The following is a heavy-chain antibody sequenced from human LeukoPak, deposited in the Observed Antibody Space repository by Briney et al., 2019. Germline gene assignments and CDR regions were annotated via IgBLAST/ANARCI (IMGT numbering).Heavy chain of an antibody. D-gene: IGHD5-12*01. CDR2: LYSGGMT. CDR1: GFIVNNYY. Sequence: GGSLRLFCSASGFIVNNYYMTWVRQAPGKGLECVSILYSGGMTYYADSVKGRFTISADNSKNTVNLQMNSLRVEDTAIYYCARMFGGNYYGYYFDNWGQGSMLTVSS. V-gene: IGHV3-53*01. CDR3: ARMFGGNYYGYYFDN. J-gene: IGHJ4*02.